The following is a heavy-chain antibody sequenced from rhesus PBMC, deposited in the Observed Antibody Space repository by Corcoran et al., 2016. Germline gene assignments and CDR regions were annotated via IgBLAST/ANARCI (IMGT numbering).Heavy chain of an antibody. CDR2: IYGSDGST. Sequence: QVQLQESGPGLVKPSETLSLTCAVSGYSISSNYWSWIRQPPGKGLGWIGYIYGSDGSTYYNPSLKSRVTISTDTSKNHFSLKLTSVTAADTAVYYCTRDFDYDFDYWGQGVLVTVSS. CDR3: TRDFDYDFDY. D-gene: IGHD3-40*01. J-gene: IGHJ4*01. V-gene: IGHV4-160*01. CDR1: GYSISSNY.